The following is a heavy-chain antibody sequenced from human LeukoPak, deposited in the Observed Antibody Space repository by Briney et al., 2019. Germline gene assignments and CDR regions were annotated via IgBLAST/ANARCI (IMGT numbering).Heavy chain of an antibody. J-gene: IGHJ4*02. CDR2: MSRDGDKT. CDR1: GFSLSINS. Sequence: GGSLRLSCAVSGFSLSINSMCWVRQAPGKGLEWVSGMSRDGDKTYYVDSVEGRFTISRDTSKNTLYLQMDTLRVEDTATYYCAKEEVPNDYWGQGTLVTVSS. D-gene: IGHD2-2*01. V-gene: IGHV3-23*01. CDR3: AKEEVPNDY.